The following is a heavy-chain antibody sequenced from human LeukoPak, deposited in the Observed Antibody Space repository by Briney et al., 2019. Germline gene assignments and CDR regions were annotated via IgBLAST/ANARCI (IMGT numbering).Heavy chain of an antibody. D-gene: IGHD3-16*01. J-gene: IGHJ4*02. Sequence: PSQTLFLTCTVAGGSIASGGHYWSWIRQHPEKGLQWVGYMDYGGSPYYNPSLTRRLIISLDTSKNQFSLGLSSVTAADTAMYYCASRSARPEGYFDYWGQGILVTVSS. CDR1: GGSIASGGHY. CDR3: ASRSARPEGYFDY. V-gene: IGHV4-31*03. CDR2: MDYGGSP.